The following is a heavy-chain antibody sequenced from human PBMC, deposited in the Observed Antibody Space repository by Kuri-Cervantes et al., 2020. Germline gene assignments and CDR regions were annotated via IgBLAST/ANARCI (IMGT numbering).Heavy chain of an antibody. Sequence: ETLSLTCAASGFTFSSYSMNWVRQAPGKGLEWVSAISGSGGSTYYADSAKGRFTISRDNSKNTLYLQMNSLRVEDTAMYYCVREYCSSSSCTFDYWGQGTLVTVSS. CDR3: VREYCSSSSCTFDY. D-gene: IGHD2-2*01. J-gene: IGHJ4*02. V-gene: IGHV3-23*01. CDR2: ISGSGGST. CDR1: GFTFSSYS.